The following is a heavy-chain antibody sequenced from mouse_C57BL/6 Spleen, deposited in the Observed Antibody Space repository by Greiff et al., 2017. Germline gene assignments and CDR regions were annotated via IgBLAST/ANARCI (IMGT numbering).Heavy chain of an antibody. D-gene: IGHD4-1*01. Sequence: QVQLQQPGAELVRPGSSVKLSCKASGYTFTSYWMDWVKQRPGQGLEWIGNIYPSDSETHYNQKFKDKATLTVDKSSSTAYMQLSRLTSEDSAVYYCARDGAWDFYYFDYWGQGTTLTVSS. V-gene: IGHV1-61*01. CDR3: ARDGAWDFYYFDY. CDR2: IYPSDSET. CDR1: GYTFTSYW. J-gene: IGHJ2*01.